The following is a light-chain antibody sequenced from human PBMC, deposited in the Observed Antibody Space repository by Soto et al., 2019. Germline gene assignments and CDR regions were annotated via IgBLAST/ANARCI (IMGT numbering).Light chain of an antibody. CDR2: GAS. V-gene: IGKV3-20*01. CDR3: QQYGSSPPVVT. J-gene: IGKJ3*01. Sequence: EIVLTQSAGTLSLSPGERATLSCRASQSVSSSYLAWYQQKPGQAPRLLIYGASSRATGIPDRFSGSGSGTDFTLTISRPEPEDFAVYYCQQYGSSPPVVTFGPGTKVDIK. CDR1: QSVSSSY.